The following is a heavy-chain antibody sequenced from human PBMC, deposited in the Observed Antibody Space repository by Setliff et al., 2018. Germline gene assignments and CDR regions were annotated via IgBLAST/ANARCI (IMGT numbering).Heavy chain of an antibody. D-gene: IGHD2-2*01. V-gene: IGHV1-8*02. J-gene: IGHJ3*02. CDR1: GYTFTTYD. CDR3: ARVLFHCSSTSCYLDAFDI. CDR2: MNPNSGNT. Sequence: ASVKVSCKASGYTFTTYDTNWVRQATGQGLEWMGWMNPNSGNTGYAQKFQGRVTMTRNTSISTAYMELSSLRSEDTAVYYCARVLFHCSSTSCYLDAFDIWGQGTMVTVSS.